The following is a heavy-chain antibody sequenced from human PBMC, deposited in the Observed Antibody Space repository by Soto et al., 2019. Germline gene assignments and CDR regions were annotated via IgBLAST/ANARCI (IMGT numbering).Heavy chain of an antibody. V-gene: IGHV3-7*01. Sequence: GGSLRLSCAASGFTFSSYWMSWVRQAPGKGLEWVANIKQDGSEKYYVDSVKGRFTISRDNAKNSLYLQMNSLRAEDTAVYYCARYPLIGVVAANYYYYMDVWGKGTTVTVSS. CDR2: IKQDGSEK. CDR3: ARYPLIGVVAANYYYYMDV. D-gene: IGHD2-15*01. CDR1: GFTFSSYW. J-gene: IGHJ6*03.